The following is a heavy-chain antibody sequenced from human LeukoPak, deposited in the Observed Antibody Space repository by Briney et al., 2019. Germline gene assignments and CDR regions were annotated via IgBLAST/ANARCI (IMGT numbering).Heavy chain of an antibody. CDR1: GFTFSSYG. J-gene: IGHJ4*02. D-gene: IGHD3-10*01. Sequence: GGSLRLSCAASGFTFSSYGMHWVRQAPGKGLEWVAFIRYDGSNKYYADSVKGRFTISRDNSKNTLYLQMNSLRAEGTAVYYCATWRITMVRGAPTDYWGQGTLVTVSS. CDR3: ATWRITMVRGAPTDY. V-gene: IGHV3-30*02. CDR2: IRYDGSNK.